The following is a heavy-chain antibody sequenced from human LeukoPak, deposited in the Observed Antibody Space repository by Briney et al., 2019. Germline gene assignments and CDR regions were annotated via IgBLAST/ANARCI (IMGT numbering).Heavy chain of an antibody. CDR2: IYTSGST. Sequence: SQTLSLTCTVSGGSISSGSYHWSWIRQPAGKGLEWIGRIYTSGSTNYNPSLKSRVTISVDTSKNQFSLKLSSVTAADTAVYYCARVRLVTCRGGDSFDYWGQGTLVTVSS. J-gene: IGHJ4*02. D-gene: IGHD2-21*02. CDR3: ARVRLVTCRGGDSFDY. CDR1: GGSISSGSYH. V-gene: IGHV4-61*02.